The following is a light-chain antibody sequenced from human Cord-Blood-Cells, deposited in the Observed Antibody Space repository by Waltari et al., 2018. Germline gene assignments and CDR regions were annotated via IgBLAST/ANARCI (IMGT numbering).Light chain of an antibody. CDR1: QDIRNY. J-gene: IGKJ4*01. CDR3: QQYDNLPLT. Sequence: DIQMTQSTSSLSASVGDRVTITCQASQDIRNYLNWYQQKPGKAPKLLIYDASNLETGVPSRFSGSRSGTDFTFTISSLQPEDIATYYCQQYDNLPLTFGGGTKVEIK. V-gene: IGKV1-33*01. CDR2: DAS.